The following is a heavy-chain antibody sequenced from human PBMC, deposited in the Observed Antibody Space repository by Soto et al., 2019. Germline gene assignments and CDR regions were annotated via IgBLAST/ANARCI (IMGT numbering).Heavy chain of an antibody. CDR2: ISYDGSNK. CDR3: ASGDYYDSSGRGGFDY. J-gene: IGHJ4*02. V-gene: IGHV3-30-3*01. D-gene: IGHD3-22*01. CDR1: GFTFSSYA. Sequence: PGGSLRLSCAASGFTFSSYAMHWVRQAPGKGLEWVAVISYDGSNKYYADSVKGRFTISRDNSKNTLYLQMNSLRAEDTAVYYCASGDYYDSSGRGGFDYWGQGTLVTVSS.